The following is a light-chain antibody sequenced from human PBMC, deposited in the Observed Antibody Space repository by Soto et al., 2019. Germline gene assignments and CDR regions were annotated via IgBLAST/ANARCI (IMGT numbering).Light chain of an antibody. CDR2: GAS. CDR3: QQYGSSPGGT. V-gene: IGKV3-20*01. CDR1: QSVSSSY. Sequence: EIVLTQSPGTLTLSQGERATLSCRASQSVSSSYLAWYQQKPGQAPRLLIYGASSRATGIPDRFSGSGSGTDFTLTISRLEPEDFAVYYCQQYGSSPGGTFGQGTKV. J-gene: IGKJ1*01.